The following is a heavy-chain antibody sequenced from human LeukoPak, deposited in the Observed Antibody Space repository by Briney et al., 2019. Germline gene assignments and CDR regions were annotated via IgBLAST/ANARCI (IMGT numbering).Heavy chain of an antibody. J-gene: IGHJ3*02. D-gene: IGHD1-26*01. CDR1: GYTFTSYY. Sequence: ASVKVSFKASGYTFTSYYMHWVRQAPGQGLEWMGIINPSGGSTSYAQKVQGRVTMTRDTSTSTVYMELSSLRSEATAVCYCARDLRGATVDAFDIWGQGTMVTVSS. CDR2: INPSGGST. CDR3: ARDLRGATVDAFDI. V-gene: IGHV1-46*01.